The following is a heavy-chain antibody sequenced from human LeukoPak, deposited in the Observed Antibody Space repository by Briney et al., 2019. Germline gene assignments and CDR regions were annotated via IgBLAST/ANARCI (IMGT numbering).Heavy chain of an antibody. CDR2: INPSGGNT. CDR3: ARALYYGMDV. CDR1: GYTFTSYY. Sequence: ASVKVSCKASGYTFTSYYMHWVRQAPGQGLKWMVIINPSGGNTSYAQKFQGRVTLTRDTSTSTVYMELSSLRSDDTAVYYCARALYYGMDVWGQGTTVTVSS. V-gene: IGHV1-46*01. J-gene: IGHJ6*02.